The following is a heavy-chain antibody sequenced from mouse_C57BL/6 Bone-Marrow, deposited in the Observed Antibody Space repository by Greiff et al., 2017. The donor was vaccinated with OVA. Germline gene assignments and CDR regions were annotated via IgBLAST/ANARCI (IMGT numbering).Heavy chain of an antibody. D-gene: IGHD4-1*01. CDR3: GNLTCAMDY. CDR1: GFTFSDYG. CDR2: ISSGSSTI. Sequence: EVQLMESGGGLVKPGGSLKLSCAASGFTFSDYGMHWVRQAPEQGLEWVAYISSGSSTIYYADTVKGRFTISRDNAKNTLFLQMTSLRSKDTAMYYCGNLTCAMDYEGQGTSVTVSA. J-gene: IGHJ4*01. V-gene: IGHV5-17*01.